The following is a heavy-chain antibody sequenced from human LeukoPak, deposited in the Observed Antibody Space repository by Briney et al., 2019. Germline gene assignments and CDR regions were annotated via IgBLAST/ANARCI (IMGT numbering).Heavy chain of an antibody. CDR1: GGSISSSSYY. D-gene: IGHD5-12*01. CDR2: IYYSGST. J-gene: IGHJ4*02. Sequence: KPSETLSLTCTVSGGSISSSSYYWGWIRQPPGKGLEWIGSIYYSGSTYYNPSLKSRVTISVDTSKNQFSLKLSSVTAADTAVYYCARRWGWQWLRWGQGTLVTVSS. CDR3: ARRWGWQWLR. V-gene: IGHV4-39*01.